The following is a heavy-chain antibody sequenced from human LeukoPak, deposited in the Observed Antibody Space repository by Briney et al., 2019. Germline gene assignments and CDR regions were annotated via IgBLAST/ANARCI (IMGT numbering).Heavy chain of an antibody. J-gene: IGHJ4*02. Sequence: GGSLRLSCAASGFTFSSYWMSWVRQAPGKGLEWVAVISYDGSNKYYADSVKGRFTISRDNSKNTLYLQMNSLRAEDTAVYYCVAYDSSGYYTFDYWGQGTLVTVSS. D-gene: IGHD3-22*01. V-gene: IGHV3-30*03. CDR3: VAYDSSGYYTFDY. CDR1: GFTFSSYW. CDR2: ISYDGSNK.